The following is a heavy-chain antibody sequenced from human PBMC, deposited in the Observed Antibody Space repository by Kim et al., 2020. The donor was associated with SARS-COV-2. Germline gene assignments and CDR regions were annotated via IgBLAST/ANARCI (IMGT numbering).Heavy chain of an antibody. Sequence: TYYSPSLKSRVPISVDRSKTQFYWKRSSVTAADTAVYYCARASTVTAFDIWGQGTMVTVSS. CDR2: T. V-gene: IGHV4-30-2*01. D-gene: IGHD4-17*01. CDR3: ARASTVTAFDI. J-gene: IGHJ3*02.